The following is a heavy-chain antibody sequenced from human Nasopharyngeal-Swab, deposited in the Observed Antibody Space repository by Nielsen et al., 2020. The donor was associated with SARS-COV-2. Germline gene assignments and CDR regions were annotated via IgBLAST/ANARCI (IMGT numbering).Heavy chain of an antibody. V-gene: IGHV4-30-4*01. Sequence: WIRRPPGEGLEWIGYIYYSGSTYYNPSLKSRVTISVDTSKNQFSLKLSSVTAADTAVYYCARAVVWVGAAPSAVWGYFDSWGQGTLVTVSS. CDR3: ARAVVWVGAAPSAVWGYFDS. CDR2: IYYSGST. J-gene: IGHJ4*02. D-gene: IGHD2-15*01.